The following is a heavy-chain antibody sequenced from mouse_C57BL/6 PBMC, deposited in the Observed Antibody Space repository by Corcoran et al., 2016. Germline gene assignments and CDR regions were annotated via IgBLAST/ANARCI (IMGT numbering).Heavy chain of an antibody. Sequence: EVQLQQSGPELVKPGASVKISCKASGYTFTDYYMNWVKQSHGKSLEWIGDINPNNGGTSYNQKFKGKATLTVDKSSSTAYMELRSLTSEDSAVYYGARAHDYDGYFDFWGTGTTGTVSS. CDR3: ARAHDYDGYFDF. V-gene: IGHV1-26*01. CDR1: GYTFTDYY. CDR2: INPNNGGT. D-gene: IGHD2-4*01. J-gene: IGHJ1*03.